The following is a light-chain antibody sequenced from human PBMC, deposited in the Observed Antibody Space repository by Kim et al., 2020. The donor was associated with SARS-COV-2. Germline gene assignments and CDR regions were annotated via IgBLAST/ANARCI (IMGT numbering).Light chain of an antibody. CDR2: DTS. Sequence: GETVTHTSDSSTRAVTSRQYPYWFPQKPGQAPRTLIFDTSNKYSWTPGRFSGSLLGGKAALTLLGAQPEDEADYYCLLYYDGPRVFGGGTQLTVL. V-gene: IGLV7-46*02. CDR3: LLYYDGPRV. J-gene: IGLJ3*02. CDR1: TRAVTSRQY.